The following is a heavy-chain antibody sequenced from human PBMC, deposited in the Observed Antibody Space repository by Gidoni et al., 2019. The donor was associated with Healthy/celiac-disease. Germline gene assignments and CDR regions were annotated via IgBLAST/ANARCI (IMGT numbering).Heavy chain of an antibody. CDR3: ARDGRSIWGLYYYGMDV. J-gene: IGHJ6*02. V-gene: IGHV4-4*02. CDR1: GGSISSSNW. CDR2: LYHSGST. D-gene: IGHD3-16*01. Sequence: QVQLQESGPGLVKPSGTLSLTCAVSGGSISSSNWWSWVRQPPGKGLEWIGELYHSGSTNYNPSLKSRVTISVDKSKNQFSLKLSSVTAADTAVYYCARDGRSIWGLYYYGMDVWGQGTTVTVSS.